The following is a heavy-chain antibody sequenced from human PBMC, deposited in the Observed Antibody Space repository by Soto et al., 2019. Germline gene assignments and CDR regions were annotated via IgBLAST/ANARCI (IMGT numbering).Heavy chain of an antibody. CDR2: IDTDGSDT. Sequence: GSLRLSCAASGLTFSNYLMHWVRQAPGKGLVWVSRIDTDGSDTLYADSVKGRFTVSRDNAKNTLYLQMHSLRAEDTATYYCASDGHIRFHHWGPRTLVTVS. J-gene: IGHJ4*02. CDR3: ASDGHIRFHH. CDR1: GLTFSNYL. V-gene: IGHV3-74*01.